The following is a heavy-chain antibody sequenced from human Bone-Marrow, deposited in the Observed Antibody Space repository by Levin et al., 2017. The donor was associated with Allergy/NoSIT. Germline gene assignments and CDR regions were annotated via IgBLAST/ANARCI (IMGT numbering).Heavy chain of an antibody. Sequence: GGSLRLSCAASGFTFSSYGMQWVRQAPGKGLEWVAVIWFDGSKKYYADSVKGRFTISRDNSKNTLYLQMNSLRAEDTAVYYCARGQWLAEIDYWGQGTLVTVSS. J-gene: IGHJ4*02. CDR2: IWFDGSKK. D-gene: IGHD6-19*01. CDR3: ARGQWLAEIDY. V-gene: IGHV3-33*01. CDR1: GFTFSSYG.